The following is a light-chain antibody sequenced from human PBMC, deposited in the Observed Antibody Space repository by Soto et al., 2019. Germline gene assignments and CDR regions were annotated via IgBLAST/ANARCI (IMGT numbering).Light chain of an antibody. V-gene: IGLV2-8*01. CDR3: SSYAGSNNWV. CDR2: DVN. J-gene: IGLJ2*01. CDR1: STDVGNYNY. Sequence: QSALTQPPPASGSPGQSLTISCTGTSTDVGNYNYVSWYQQHPGKAPKLMISDVNRRPSGVPDRFSGSKSGNTASLTVSELQAEDEADYYCSSYAGSNNWVFGGGTKLTVL.